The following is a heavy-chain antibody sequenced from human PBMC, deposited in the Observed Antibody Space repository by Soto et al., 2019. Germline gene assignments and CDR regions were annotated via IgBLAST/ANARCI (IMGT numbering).Heavy chain of an antibody. J-gene: IGHJ4*02. D-gene: IGHD3-9*01. Sequence: GGSLRLSCAASGFTVSSNYMSWVRQAPGKGLEWVSVIYSGGSTYYADSVKGRFTISRDNSKNTLYLQMNSLRAEDTAVYYCATVLRYFDWLLAGAFDYWGQGTLVTVSS. CDR3: ATVLRYFDWLLAGAFDY. CDR2: IYSGGST. CDR1: GFTVSSNY. V-gene: IGHV3-66*01.